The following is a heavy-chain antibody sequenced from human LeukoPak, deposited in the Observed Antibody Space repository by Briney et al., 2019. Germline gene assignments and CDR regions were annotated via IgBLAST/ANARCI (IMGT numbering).Heavy chain of an antibody. V-gene: IGHV4-59*08. J-gene: IGHJ4*02. CDR2: IYYSGST. CDR3: ARASYSYDINGWVPFDY. CDR1: GGSICSYY. D-gene: IGHD3-22*01. Sequence: SETLSLTCTVSGGSICSYYWSWIRQPPGKGLEWIGYIYYSGSTNYNPSLKSRVTISGDTSKNQFSLRLSSVTAADTAVYYCARASYSYDINGWVPFDYWGQGTLVTVSS.